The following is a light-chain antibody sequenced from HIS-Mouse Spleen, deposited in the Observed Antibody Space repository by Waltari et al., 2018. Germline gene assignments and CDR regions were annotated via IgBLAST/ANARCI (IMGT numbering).Light chain of an antibody. CDR1: SSDVGGYNY. CDR3: SSYAGSNNYV. J-gene: IGLJ1*01. CDR2: EVA. Sequence: QSALTQPPSASGSPGQSVTISCTGTSSDVGGYNYVCWYHQHPGKAPNLMIYEVATRPSGVPDRFSGSKSVNTASLTVSGLQAEDEADYYCSSYAGSNNYVFGTGTKVTVL. V-gene: IGLV2-8*01.